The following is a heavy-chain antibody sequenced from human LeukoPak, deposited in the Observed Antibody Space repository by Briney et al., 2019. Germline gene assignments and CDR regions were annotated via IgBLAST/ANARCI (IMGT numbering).Heavy chain of an antibody. Sequence: SETLPLTCTVSGGSISGSDYYWGWIRQPPGKGLEWIGSIYYVGTTYYNPSLKSRVTISVDRSKNQFSLKLSSVTAADTAVYYCARAVAKVNYAFDYWGQGTLVTVSS. J-gene: IGHJ4*02. CDR1: GGSISGSDYY. CDR3: ARAVAKVNYAFDY. CDR2: IYYVGTT. D-gene: IGHD1-7*01. V-gene: IGHV4-39*07.